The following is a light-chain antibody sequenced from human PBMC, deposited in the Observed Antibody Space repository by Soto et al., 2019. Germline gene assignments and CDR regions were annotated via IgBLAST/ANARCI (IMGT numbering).Light chain of an antibody. V-gene: IGLV2-8*01. CDR3: CSYAGTSSWV. J-gene: IGLJ3*02. CDR1: SSDIGGYDS. CDR2: DVS. Sequence: QSALTQSPSASGSPGQSVTISCTGTSSDIGGYDSVSWYQQHPGKAPKVMIYDVSKRPSGVPDRFSGSKSGNTASLTISGLQAEDEADYYCCSYAGTSSWVFGGGTKVTVL.